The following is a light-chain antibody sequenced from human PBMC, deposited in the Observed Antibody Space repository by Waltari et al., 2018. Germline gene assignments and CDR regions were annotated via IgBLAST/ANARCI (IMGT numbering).Light chain of an antibody. Sequence: VVMPQSPLSLPVTLGQAASISCRSSQSLVHSDGNTYLNWFQQRPGQAPRLLMYNVSNRDSGVPDRFSGSGSGTDFTLKISRVEAEDVGVYYCMQGTHWPYTFGQGTKLEIK. J-gene: IGKJ2*01. CDR1: QSLVHSDGNTY. V-gene: IGKV2-30*02. CDR2: NVS. CDR3: MQGTHWPYT.